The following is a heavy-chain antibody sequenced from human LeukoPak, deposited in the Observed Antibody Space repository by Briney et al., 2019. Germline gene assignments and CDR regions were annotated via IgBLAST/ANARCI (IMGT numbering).Heavy chain of an antibody. CDR2: IYPGDSDT. V-gene: IGHV5-51*01. J-gene: IGHJ4*02. D-gene: IGHD1-26*01. Sequence: GESLKISCKGSGYSFTNYWIGWVRQMPGKGLEWMGIIYPGDSDTRYSPSFQGQVTISADKSISTAYLQWSSLKASDTAMYYCARPVIAGSYRSYLDYWGQGALVTVSS. CDR1: GYSFTNYW. CDR3: ARPVIAGSYRSYLDY.